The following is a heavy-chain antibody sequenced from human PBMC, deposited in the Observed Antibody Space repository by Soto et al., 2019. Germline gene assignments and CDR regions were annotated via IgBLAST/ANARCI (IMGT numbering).Heavy chain of an antibody. CDR1: GFTFSTYA. J-gene: IGHJ1*01. D-gene: IGHD2-21*01. V-gene: IGHV3-23*01. CDR3: AKGPPAYRCFQH. CDR2: ISGSGDST. Sequence: GGSLRLSCAASGFTFSTYAMSWVRQAPGKGQEWVSVISGSGDSTNYAESVKGRFTISRDNSKNTMYLQMNSLRAEDLAVYYCAKGPPAYRCFQHWGQGTLVTVS.